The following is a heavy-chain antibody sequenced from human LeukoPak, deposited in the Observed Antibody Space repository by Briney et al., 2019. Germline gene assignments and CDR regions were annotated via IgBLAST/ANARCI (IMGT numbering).Heavy chain of an antibody. Sequence: PSETLSLTCTVSGGSISSGGYYWSWIRQHPGKGLEWIGYIYYSRSTYYNPSLKSRVTISVDTSKNQFSLKLSSVTAADTAVYYCARDQDTAPFDYWGQGTLVTVSS. CDR1: GGSISSGGYY. J-gene: IGHJ4*02. CDR2: IYYSRST. D-gene: IGHD5-18*01. V-gene: IGHV4-31*03. CDR3: ARDQDTAPFDY.